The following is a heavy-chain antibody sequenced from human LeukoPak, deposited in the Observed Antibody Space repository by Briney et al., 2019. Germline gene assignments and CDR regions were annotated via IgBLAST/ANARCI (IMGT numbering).Heavy chain of an antibody. CDR2: IYYSGST. J-gene: IGHJ4*02. V-gene: IGHV4-61*08. Sequence: SETLSLTCAVSGGSISSGGYSWSWIRQPPGKGLEWIGYIYYSGSTNYNPSLKSRVTISVDTSKNQFSLKLTSVTAADTAVYYCARDHSEGFGELPGNYFDYWGQGTLVTVSS. CDR1: GGSISSGGYS. CDR3: ARDHSEGFGELPGNYFDY. D-gene: IGHD3-10*01.